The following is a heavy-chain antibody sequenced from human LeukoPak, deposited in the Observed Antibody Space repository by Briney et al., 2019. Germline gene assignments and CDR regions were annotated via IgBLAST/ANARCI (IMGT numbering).Heavy chain of an antibody. J-gene: IGHJ4*02. V-gene: IGHV4-59*01. CDR2: VYSGGST. Sequence: SETLSLTCAVSGVSINDFYWTWIRQPPGKGREWIGYVYSGGSTNYNPSLKSRVSMSVDKSKNHFSLTLTSVTAADTAFYYCARGGIRGYSAFDNLDFWGLGTHVTVSS. CDR1: GVSINDFY. D-gene: IGHD5-12*01. CDR3: ARGGIRGYSAFDNLDF.